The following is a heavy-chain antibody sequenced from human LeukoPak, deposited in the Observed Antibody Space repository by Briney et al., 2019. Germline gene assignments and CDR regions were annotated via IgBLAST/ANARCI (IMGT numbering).Heavy chain of an antibody. CDR2: IRSDGINK. CDR1: GFTFSNYG. V-gene: IGHV3-30*02. Sequence: GGSLRLSCAASGFTFSNYGMHWVRQAPGKGLEWVAFIRSDGINKYHADSVKGRFTISRDNSKNTLYLQMNSLRAEDTAVYYCAKEGYSRGYYSYYYMDVWGKGTTVTVSS. CDR3: AKEGYSRGYYSYYYMDV. J-gene: IGHJ6*03. D-gene: IGHD6-13*01.